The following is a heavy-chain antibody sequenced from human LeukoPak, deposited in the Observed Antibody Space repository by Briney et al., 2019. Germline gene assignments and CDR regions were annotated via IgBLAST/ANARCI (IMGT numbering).Heavy chain of an antibody. D-gene: IGHD2-2*01. J-gene: IGHJ4*02. CDR1: GGTFSSYA. V-gene: IGHV1-69*04. CDR2: IIPILGIE. Sequence: SVKVSFKGSGGTFSSYAINWVRQAPGQGVEWVGRIIPILGIENYAQKFQGRVTITADKSTSTAYMELSSLRSEDTAVYYCARDFRSCSSTSCYAGFYWGQGTLVTVSS. CDR3: ARDFRSCSSTSCYAGFY.